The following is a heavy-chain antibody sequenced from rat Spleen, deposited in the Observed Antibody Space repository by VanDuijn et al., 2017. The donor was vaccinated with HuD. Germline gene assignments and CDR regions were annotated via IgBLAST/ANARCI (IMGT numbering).Heavy chain of an antibody. CDR3: ARRHYGYTDYFDY. CDR1: FYSITSSYR. V-gene: IGHV3-3*01. J-gene: IGHJ2*01. Sequence: EVQLQESGPGLVKPSQSLSLTCSVTFYSITSSYRWSWIRKFPGNKLEWMGYINSEGTTNYNPSLKSRISLTRDTSNNQFFLQLNSVTTEDTANYYCARRHYGYTDYFDYWGQGVMVTVSS. D-gene: IGHD1-9*01. CDR2: INSEGTT.